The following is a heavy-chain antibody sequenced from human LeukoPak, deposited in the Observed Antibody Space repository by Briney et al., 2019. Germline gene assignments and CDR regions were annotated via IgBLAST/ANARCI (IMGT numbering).Heavy chain of an antibody. CDR1: GFTFSSYW. Sequence: GGSLRLSCAASGFTFSSYWMHWVRQAPGKGLVWVSRINSDGSSTSYADSVKGRFTISRDNAKNTLYLQMNSLRAEDTAVYYCARGSSSWYTSGAFDIWGQGTMVTVSP. V-gene: IGHV3-74*01. D-gene: IGHD6-13*01. J-gene: IGHJ3*02. CDR3: ARGSSSWYTSGAFDI. CDR2: INSDGSST.